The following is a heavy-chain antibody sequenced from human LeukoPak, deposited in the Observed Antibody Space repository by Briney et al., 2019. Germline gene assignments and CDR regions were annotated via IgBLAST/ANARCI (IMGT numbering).Heavy chain of an antibody. CDR2: IYSGGST. V-gene: IGHV3-53*01. Sequence: GGSLRLSCAASGFTFSSYAMSWVRQAPGKGLEWVSVIYSGGSTYYADSVKGRFTISRDNSKNTLYLQMNSLRAEDTAVYYCARDRRFDYWGQATLVTVSS. CDR3: ARDRRFDY. CDR1: GFTFSSYA. J-gene: IGHJ4*02.